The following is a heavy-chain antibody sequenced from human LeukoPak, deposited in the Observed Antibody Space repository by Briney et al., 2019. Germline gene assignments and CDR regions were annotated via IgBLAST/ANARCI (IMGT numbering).Heavy chain of an antibody. V-gene: IGHV4-4*02. CDR3: ARASGSYHRDYYFDY. CDR2: IYHSGST. CDR1: GGSISSSNW. J-gene: IGHJ4*02. D-gene: IGHD1-26*01. Sequence: SGTLSLTCAVSGGSISSSNWWSWVRPPPGKGLEWIGEIYHSGSTNYNPSLKSRVTISVDKSKNQFSLKLSSVTAADTAVYYCARASGSYHRDYYFDYWGQGTLVTVSS.